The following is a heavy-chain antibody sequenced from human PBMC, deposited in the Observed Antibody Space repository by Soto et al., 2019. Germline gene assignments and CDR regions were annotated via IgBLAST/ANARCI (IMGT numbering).Heavy chain of an antibody. CDR1: GFDFNKYA. D-gene: IGHD2-2*02. V-gene: IGHV3-23*01. CDR3: AKDSPPYTNSPFYFDS. J-gene: IGHJ4*02. Sequence: GGSLRLSCAAFGFDFNKYAMTWVRQAPGKGLQWVSSITSNGDSTYYADSVKGRFTTSRDNSKNTLYLQMNSLRADDTAVFYCAKDSPPYTNSPFYFDSWGQGTLVTVSS. CDR2: ITSNGDST.